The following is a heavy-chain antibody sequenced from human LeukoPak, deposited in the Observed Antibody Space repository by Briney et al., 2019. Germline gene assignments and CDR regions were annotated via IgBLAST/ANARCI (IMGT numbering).Heavy chain of an antibody. CDR1: GFTFSSYA. V-gene: IGHV3-23*01. J-gene: IGHJ5*02. CDR2: ISGSGGST. Sequence: GGSLRLSCAASGFTFSSYAMSWVRQAPGKGLEWVSAISGSGGSTYYADSVKGRFTISRDNSKNTLYLQMNSLGAEDTAVYYCTKGRVVHWFDPWGQGTLVTVSS. CDR3: TKGRVVHWFDP. D-gene: IGHD3-10*01.